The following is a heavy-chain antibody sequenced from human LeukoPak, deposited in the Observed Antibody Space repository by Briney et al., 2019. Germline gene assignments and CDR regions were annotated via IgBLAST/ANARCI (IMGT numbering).Heavy chain of an antibody. CDR3: AKVGEGRWLQRTRDAFDI. D-gene: IGHD5-24*01. Sequence: PGGSLRLSCAASGFIFSSYAMSWVRQAPGKGLEWVSTISGSGGSTYYADSVKGRFTISRDNSKNTLYLQMNSLRAEDTAVYYCAKVGEGRWLQRTRDAFDIWGQGTMVTVSS. V-gene: IGHV3-23*01. CDR2: ISGSGGST. CDR1: GFIFSSYA. J-gene: IGHJ3*02.